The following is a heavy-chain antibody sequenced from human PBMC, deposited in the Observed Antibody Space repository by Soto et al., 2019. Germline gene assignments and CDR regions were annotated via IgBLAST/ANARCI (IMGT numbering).Heavy chain of an antibody. V-gene: IGHV3-66*01. Sequence: GGSLRLSCAASGFTVSSNYMSWVRQAPGKGLEWVSVIYSGGSTYYADSVKGRFTISRDNSKNTLYLQMNSLRAEDTAVYYCAREAPGYHDAFDIWGQGTMVTVSS. CDR2: IYSGGST. CDR1: GFTVSSNY. D-gene: IGHD6-13*01. CDR3: AREAPGYHDAFDI. J-gene: IGHJ3*02.